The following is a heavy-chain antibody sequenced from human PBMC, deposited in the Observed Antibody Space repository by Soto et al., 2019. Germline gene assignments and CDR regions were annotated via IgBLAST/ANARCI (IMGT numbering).Heavy chain of an antibody. CDR1: GYPVTAYY. D-gene: IGHD3-3*01. CDR3: ARGGGVGVAGSAAFDM. CDR2: INPATGAA. J-gene: IGHJ3*02. Sequence: QLHLVQSGAVVKKPGASVTVSCSASGYPVTAYYMHWVRQAPGRGLEWMGGINPATGAAKYTQTFPGRVTMTTDTATSTVFMELSGLTSEDPAVFYCARGGGVGVAGSAAFDMWGQGTLVTVSS. V-gene: IGHV1-2*02.